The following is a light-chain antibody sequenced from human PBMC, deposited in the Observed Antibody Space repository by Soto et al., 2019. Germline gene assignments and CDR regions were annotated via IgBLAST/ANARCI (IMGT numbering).Light chain of an antibody. V-gene: IGLV2-14*01. Sequence: QSVLTQPASVSGSPGQSITISCTGTSSDVGRYSYVSWYQQHPGKAPKLMIYEVTNRPSGVSDRFSGSKSGNTASLTISGLQAEDEADYYCSSYASSSTYVFGTGTKLTVL. CDR2: EVT. CDR1: SSDVGRYSY. J-gene: IGLJ1*01. CDR3: SSYASSSTYV.